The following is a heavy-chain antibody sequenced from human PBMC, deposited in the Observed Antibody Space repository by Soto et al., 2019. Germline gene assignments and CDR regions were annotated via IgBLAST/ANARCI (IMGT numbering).Heavy chain of an antibody. D-gene: IGHD3-10*01. V-gene: IGHV1-8*01. Sequence: AAGKVACKASGFTFGSNDMNWVRQAPGQGLQWMGWMNANVDATDSPQEFKGRVTMTWNASISTAYMELSNLKSDDTAVYYCAREVVDGSSLWLDPWGQGTLVTVSS. CDR2: MNANVDAT. J-gene: IGHJ5*02. CDR3: AREVVDGSSLWLDP. CDR1: GFTFGSND.